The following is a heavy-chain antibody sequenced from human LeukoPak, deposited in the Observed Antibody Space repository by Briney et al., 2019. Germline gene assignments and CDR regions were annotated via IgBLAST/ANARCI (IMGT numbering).Heavy chain of an antibody. CDR1: GGTFSSYA. CDR3: ARDLPPEPAAISGWFDP. J-gene: IGHJ5*02. D-gene: IGHD2-2*02. Sequence: ASVKVSCKASGGTFSSYAISWVRQAPGQGLEWMGGIIPIFGTANYAQRFQGRVTITADESTSTAYMELSSLRSEDTAVYYCARDLPPEPAAISGWFDPWGQGTLVTVSS. CDR2: IIPIFGTA. V-gene: IGHV1-69*13.